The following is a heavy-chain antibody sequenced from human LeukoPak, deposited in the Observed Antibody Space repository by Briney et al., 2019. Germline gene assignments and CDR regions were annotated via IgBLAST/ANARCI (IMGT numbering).Heavy chain of an antibody. D-gene: IGHD2-8*01. V-gene: IGHV3-30*02. J-gene: IGHJ6*03. CDR3: AKDRCSNGIGCYYYYMDV. Sequence: GGSLRLSCAASEFTFSDYYMSWVRQAPGKGLEWVAYIQSDRSNEQYADSVRGRFSISRDSSKNILYLQMNSLRAEDTAVYYCAKDRCSNGIGCYYYYMDVWGKGTTVTISS. CDR2: IQSDRSNE. CDR1: EFTFSDYY.